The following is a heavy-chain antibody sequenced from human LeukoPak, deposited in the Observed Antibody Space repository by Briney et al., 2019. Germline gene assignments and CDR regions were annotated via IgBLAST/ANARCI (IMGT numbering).Heavy chain of an antibody. CDR3: AGVRGVILGRMGFDY. Sequence: ASVKVSCKASGGTFSSYAISWVRQAPGQGLEWMGGIIPIFGTANYAQKFQGRVTITADESTSTAYMELSSLRSEDTAVYYCAGVRGVILGRMGFDYWGQGTLVTVSS. D-gene: IGHD3-10*01. CDR1: GGTFSSYA. J-gene: IGHJ4*02. V-gene: IGHV1-69*13. CDR2: IIPIFGTA.